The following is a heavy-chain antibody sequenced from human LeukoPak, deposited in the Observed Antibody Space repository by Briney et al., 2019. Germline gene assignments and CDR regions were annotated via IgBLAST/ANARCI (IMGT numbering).Heavy chain of an antibody. V-gene: IGHV4-59*01. Sequence: SETLSLTCTVSGGSISSYYWSWIRQPPGKGLEWIGYIYYSGSTNYNPSLKSRVTISVDTSKNQFSLKLSSVTAADTAVYYCAKEGLAGGFDPWGQGTLVTVSS. CDR3: AKEGLAGGFDP. D-gene: IGHD3-10*01. CDR1: GGSISSYY. J-gene: IGHJ5*02. CDR2: IYYSGST.